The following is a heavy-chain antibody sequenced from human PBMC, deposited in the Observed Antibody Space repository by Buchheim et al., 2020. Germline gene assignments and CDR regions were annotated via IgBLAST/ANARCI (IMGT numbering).Heavy chain of an antibody. CDR2: IKSQSNGGTT. CDR1: GFTFSNAW. CDR3: IRNRLAGTGEDS. J-gene: IGHJ4*02. Sequence: EVQLEESGGDLVKPGGSLRLSCAAPGFTFSNAWMTWVRQAPGKGLEWVGRIKSQSNGGTTDYAAPVKGRFTISRDDSKDTLYLQMNSLNTEDTAIYYCIRNRLAGTGEDSWGQGTL. V-gene: IGHV3-15*01. D-gene: IGHD1-1*01.